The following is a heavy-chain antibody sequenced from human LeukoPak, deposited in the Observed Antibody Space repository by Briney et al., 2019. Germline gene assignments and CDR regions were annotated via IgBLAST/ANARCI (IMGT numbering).Heavy chain of an antibody. CDR2: ISSSSSYI. V-gene: IGHV3-21*01. CDR1: GFTFSSYS. CDR3: ARERAARSRVDY. J-gene: IGHJ4*02. D-gene: IGHD6-6*01. Sequence: GGSLRLSCAASGFTFSSYSMNWVRRAPGKGLEWVSSISSSSSYIYYADSVKGRFTISRDNAKNSLYLQMNGLRAEDTAVYYCARERAARSRVDYWGQGTLVTVSS.